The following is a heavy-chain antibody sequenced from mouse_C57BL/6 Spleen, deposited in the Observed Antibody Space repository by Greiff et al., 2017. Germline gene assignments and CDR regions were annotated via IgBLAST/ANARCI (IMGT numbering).Heavy chain of an antibody. CDR2: IYPGSGST. Sequence: VQLQQPGAELVKPGASVKMSCKASGYTFTSYWITWVKQRPGQGLEWIGDIYPGSGSTNYNEKFKSKATLTVDTSSSTAYMQLSSLTSEDAAVYYCARSHYYGSSWAYWGQGTLVTVSA. V-gene: IGHV1-55*01. CDR3: ARSHYYGSSWAY. J-gene: IGHJ3*01. CDR1: GYTFTSYW. D-gene: IGHD1-1*01.